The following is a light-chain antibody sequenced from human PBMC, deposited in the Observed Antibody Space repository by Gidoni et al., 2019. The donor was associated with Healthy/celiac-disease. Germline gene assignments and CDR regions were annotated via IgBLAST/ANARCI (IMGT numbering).Light chain of an antibody. CDR1: QDISNY. CDR3: QQYDNLLRIT. CDR2: DAS. Sequence: DIKMTQSPSSLSASVGDRVTITCQASQDISNYLNWYQQKPGKAPKLLIYDASNLETGVPSRFSGSGSGTDFTFTISSLQPEDIATYYCQQYDNLLRITFGQGTRLEIK. J-gene: IGKJ5*01. V-gene: IGKV1-33*01.